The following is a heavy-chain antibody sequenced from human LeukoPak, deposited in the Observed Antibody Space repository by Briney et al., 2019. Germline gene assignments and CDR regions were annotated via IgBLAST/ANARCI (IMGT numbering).Heavy chain of an antibody. J-gene: IGHJ6*02. CDR2: ISYDGSNK. D-gene: IGHD3-3*01. V-gene: IGHV3-30-3*01. Sequence: EGSLRISCASPGVTSSSYAMHWFLQAPGKGLERVAVISYDGSNKYYADSVKGRFTISRDNSKNTLYLQMNSLRAEDTAVYYCFFFKQKTAYDMDVWGQGTTVTVSS. CDR3: FFFKQKTAYDMDV. CDR1: GVTSSSYA.